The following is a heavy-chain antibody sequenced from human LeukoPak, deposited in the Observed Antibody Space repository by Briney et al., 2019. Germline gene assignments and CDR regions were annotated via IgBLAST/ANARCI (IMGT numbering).Heavy chain of an antibody. V-gene: IGHV1-8*01. CDR3: AKHYQTTFDY. CDR2: INPNTGKT. J-gene: IGHJ4*02. Sequence: ASVKVSCKASGYTFTSYDINWMQQATGQGPEWMGYINPNTGKTGYAQKFQGRVTITRDTSINTAYMELTSLRSEDTAVYYCAKHYQTTFDYWGQGTLVLVPS. CDR1: GYTFTSYD. D-gene: IGHD1-14*01.